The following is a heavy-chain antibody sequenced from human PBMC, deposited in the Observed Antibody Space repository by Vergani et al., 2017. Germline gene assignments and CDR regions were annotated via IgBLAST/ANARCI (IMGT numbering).Heavy chain of an antibody. CDR3: ARSPSIAALTGTFDI. CDR1: GGSISSGGYY. CDR2: IYTSGST. J-gene: IGHJ3*02. D-gene: IGHD6-6*01. Sequence: QVQLQESGPGLVKPSQTLSLTCTVSGGSISSGGYYWSWIRQHPGKGLEWIGRIYTSGSTNYNPSLKSRVTMSVDTSKNQFSLKLSSVTAADTAVYYCARSPSIAALTGTFDIWGQGTMVTVSS. V-gene: IGHV4-61*02.